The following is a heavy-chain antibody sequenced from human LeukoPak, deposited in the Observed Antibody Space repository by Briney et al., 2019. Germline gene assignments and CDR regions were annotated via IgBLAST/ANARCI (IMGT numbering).Heavy chain of an antibody. CDR3: ARGYSSGWYWRD. V-gene: IGHV3-48*03. D-gene: IGHD6-19*01. CDR2: ISSSGSTI. Sequence: PGGSLRLSCAASGFTFSSYEMNWVRQAPGKGLEWVSYISSSGSTIYYADSVKGRFTISRDNAKNSLYLQMNSLRAEDTALYYCARGYSSGWYWRDWGQGALVTVSS. J-gene: IGHJ4*02. CDR1: GFTFSSYE.